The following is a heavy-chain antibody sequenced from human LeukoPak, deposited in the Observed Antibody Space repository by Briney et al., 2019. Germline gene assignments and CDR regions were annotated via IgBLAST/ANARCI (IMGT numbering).Heavy chain of an antibody. V-gene: IGHV4-59*08. J-gene: IGHJ6*02. CDR1: GGSISSYY. Sequence: SETLSLTCTVSGGSISSYYWSWIRQPPGKGQEWIGYICYSGSTNYNPSLKSRVTISVDTSKNQFSLKLSSVTAADTAVYYCARHWRSHYYDIPVWGQGTTVTVSS. CDR2: ICYSGST. D-gene: IGHD3-22*01. CDR3: ARHWRSHYYDIPV.